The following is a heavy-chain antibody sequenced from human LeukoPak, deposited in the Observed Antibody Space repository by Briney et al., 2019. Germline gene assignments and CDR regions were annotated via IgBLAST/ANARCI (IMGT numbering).Heavy chain of an antibody. CDR2: INPSGGST. D-gene: IGHD5-18*01. CDR3: ASSGHVDTAMEQ. CDR1: GYTFTSYY. J-gene: IGHJ4*02. V-gene: IGHV1-46*01. Sequence: GASVKVSCKASGYTFTSYYMHWVRQAPGQGLEWMGIINPSGGSTSYAQKFQGRVTMTRDTSTSTVYMELSSLRSEDTAVYYCASSGHVDTAMEQWGQGTLVTVSS.